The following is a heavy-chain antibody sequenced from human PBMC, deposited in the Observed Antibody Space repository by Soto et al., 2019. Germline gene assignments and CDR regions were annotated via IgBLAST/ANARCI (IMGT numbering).Heavy chain of an antibody. D-gene: IGHD3-10*01. J-gene: IGHJ4*02. CDR2: IKHSGST. CDR1: GGSFSGYY. CDR3: ASASGDFFTTKMVRSFDY. V-gene: IGHV4-34*01. Sequence: PSETLSLTCSVYGGSFSGYYWSWIRQPPGKGLEWIGEIKHSGSTNYNLSLKNRVTMSVDTSKNPFSLKLRSVTAAATAVYYCASASGDFFTTKMVRSFDYWGQGTLVTVSS.